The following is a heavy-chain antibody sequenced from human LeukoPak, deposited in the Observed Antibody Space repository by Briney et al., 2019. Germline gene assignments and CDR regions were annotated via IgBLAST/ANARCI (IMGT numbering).Heavy chain of an antibody. CDR1: GFTFSSYA. V-gene: IGHV3-30-3*01. CDR3: AREHPTSHEGDY. CDR2: ISYDGSNK. Sequence: GGSLRLSCAASGFTFSSYAMHWVRQAPGKGLEWVAVISYDGSNKYYADSVKGRFTISRDNAKNSLYLQMNSLRAEDTAVYYCAREHPTSHEGDYWGQGTLVTVSS. D-gene: IGHD2-2*01. J-gene: IGHJ4*02.